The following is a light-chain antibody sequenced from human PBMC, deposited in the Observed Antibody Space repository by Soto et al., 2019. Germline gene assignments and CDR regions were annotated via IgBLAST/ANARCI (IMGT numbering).Light chain of an antibody. CDR3: QQYDDSARYK. CDR2: ATS. J-gene: IGKJ2*01. Sequence: PRERATLSCRASQSINTRYSAWYQQKPGQPPRLLIYATSSRAPGIPDRFSGSGSGTDFTLTISRLEPEDFAVYYCQQYDDSARYKFGQGTNLDIK. V-gene: IGKV3-20*01. CDR1: QSINTRY.